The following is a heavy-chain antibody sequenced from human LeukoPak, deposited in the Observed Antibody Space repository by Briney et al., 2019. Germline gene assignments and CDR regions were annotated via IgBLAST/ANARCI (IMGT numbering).Heavy chain of an antibody. D-gene: IGHD3-10*01. V-gene: IGHV3-23*01. CDR2: ISGSGGNT. J-gene: IGHJ4*02. Sequence: PGGSLRLSCAASRFTFSSYAMSWVRQAPGKGLEWVSSISGSGGNTYYADSVKGRFTISRDNSRNTLFMQMYSLRADDTAVYYCAKSKFPFDADGWHGYFDFWGQGTLVTVSS. CDR3: AKSKFPFDADGWHGYFDF. CDR1: RFTFSSYA.